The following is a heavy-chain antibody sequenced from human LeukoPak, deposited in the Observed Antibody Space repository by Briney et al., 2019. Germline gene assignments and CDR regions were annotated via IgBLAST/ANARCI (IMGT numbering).Heavy chain of an antibody. Sequence: PSETLSLTCAVYGGSFSGYYRSWIRQPPGKGLEWIGEINHSGSTNYNPSLKSRVTISVDTSKNQFSLKLSSVTAADTAEYYCARSRYYGSGSYYRRAFDIWGQGTMVTVSS. D-gene: IGHD3-10*01. CDR1: GGSFSGYY. V-gene: IGHV4-34*01. CDR3: ARSRYYGSGSYYRRAFDI. J-gene: IGHJ3*02. CDR2: INHSGST.